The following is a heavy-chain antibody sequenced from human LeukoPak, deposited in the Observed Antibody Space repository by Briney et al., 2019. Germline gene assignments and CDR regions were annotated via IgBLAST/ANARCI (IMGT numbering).Heavy chain of an antibody. V-gene: IGHV3-66*01. CDR3: ARTKARVIAPDY. J-gene: IGHJ4*02. CDR2: IYSGGST. CDR1: GFTVSSNY. D-gene: IGHD3-16*02. Sequence: GGSLRLSCAASGFTVSSNYMSWVRQAPGKGLEWVSVIYSGGSTYYADSVKGRFTISRDNSKNMLYLQMNSLRAEDTAVYYCARTKARVIAPDYWGQGTLVTVSS.